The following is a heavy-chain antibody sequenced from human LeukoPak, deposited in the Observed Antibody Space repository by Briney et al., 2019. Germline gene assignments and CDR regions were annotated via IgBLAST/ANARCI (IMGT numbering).Heavy chain of an antibody. Sequence: TSETLSLTCAVYGGSLSGYYWSWIRQPPGKGLGWIGEINHSGSTNYNPSLKSRVTISVDTSKNQFSLKLSSVTAADTAVYYCARGWWIGYYGSGSTLYFDYWGQGTLVTVSS. CDR2: INHSGST. CDR3: ARGWWIGYYGSGSTLYFDY. J-gene: IGHJ4*02. V-gene: IGHV4-34*01. D-gene: IGHD3-10*01. CDR1: GGSLSGYY.